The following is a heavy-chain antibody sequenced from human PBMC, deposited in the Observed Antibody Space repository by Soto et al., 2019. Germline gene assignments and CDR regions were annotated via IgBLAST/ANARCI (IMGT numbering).Heavy chain of an antibody. CDR2: ISGSGGNT. CDR3: AKDTAEAMTTVTTR. J-gene: IGHJ4*02. Sequence: GGSLRLSCAASGFTFSSYAMSWVRQAPGKGLEWVSAISGSGGNTYYADSVKGRFTISRDNSKNTLYLQMNSLRAEDTAVYYCAKDTAEAMTTVTTRWGQGTLVTVSS. D-gene: IGHD4-17*01. CDR1: GFTFSSYA. V-gene: IGHV3-23*01.